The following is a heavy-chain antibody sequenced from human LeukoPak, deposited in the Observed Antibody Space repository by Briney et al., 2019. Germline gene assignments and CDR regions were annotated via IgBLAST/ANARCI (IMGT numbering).Heavy chain of an antibody. D-gene: IGHD4-17*01. CDR1: GDSISSLSYY. CDR2: IYYNVGT. V-gene: IGHV4-39*07. Sequence: SETLSLTCTVSGDSISSLSYYWGWIRQPPGKGLEWIGSIYYNVGTYYSPPLKSRVTISVDTSKNQFSLKLSSVTAADTAVYYCARMGHDYGDYEDAFDIWGQGTMVTVSS. J-gene: IGHJ3*02. CDR3: ARMGHDYGDYEDAFDI.